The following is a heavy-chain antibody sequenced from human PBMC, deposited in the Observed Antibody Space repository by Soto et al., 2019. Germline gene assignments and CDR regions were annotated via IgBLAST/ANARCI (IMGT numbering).Heavy chain of an antibody. D-gene: IGHD1-26*01. Sequence: SETLSLTCTVSGGSISSYYWSWIRQPPGKGLEWIGYIYYSGSTNYNPSLKSRVTISVDTSKNQFSLKLSSVTAADTAVYYCAREVVGATANWFDPWGQGTLVTVSS. CDR2: IYYSGST. CDR1: GGSISSYY. V-gene: IGHV4-59*01. J-gene: IGHJ5*02. CDR3: AREVVGATANWFDP.